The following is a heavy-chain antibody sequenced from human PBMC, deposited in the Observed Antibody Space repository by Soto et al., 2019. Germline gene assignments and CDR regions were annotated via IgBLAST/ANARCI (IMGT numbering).Heavy chain of an antibody. D-gene: IGHD2-8*01. Sequence: LSLTCTVSGGSISSRGSMSGRSFYWGWMRQPPGKGLEWIASISYSDGSFYNSSLKSRLIISVDTSKNQFSLSLRSVTAADTAVYYCASRRTFWPFDYWGQGTVVTVSS. V-gene: IGHV4-39*01. CDR1: GGSISSRGSMSGRSFY. CDR3: ASRRTFWPFDY. CDR2: ISYSDGS. J-gene: IGHJ4*02.